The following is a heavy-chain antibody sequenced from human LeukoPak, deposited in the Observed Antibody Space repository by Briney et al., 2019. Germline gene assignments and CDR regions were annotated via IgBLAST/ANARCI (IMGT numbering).Heavy chain of an antibody. CDR2: INPNSGGT. V-gene: IGHV1-2*02. J-gene: IGHJ4*02. CDR3: ARYSTMPVYYFDY. D-gene: IGHD5/OR15-5a*01. Sequence: ASVKVSCKASGYTFTGYYMHWVRQAHGQGLEWMGWINPNSGGTNYAQKFQGRVTMNRDTSISTAYMELSRLRSDDTAVYYCARYSTMPVYYFDYLGQARMVTVSS. CDR1: GYTFTGYY.